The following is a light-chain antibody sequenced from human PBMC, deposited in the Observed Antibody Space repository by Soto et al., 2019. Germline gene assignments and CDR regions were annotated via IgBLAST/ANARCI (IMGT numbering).Light chain of an antibody. Sequence: QSALTQPPSASGSPGQSVTISCTGTSSDVGGYNYVSWYQQHPGKAPKLMVYEVSQRPSGVPDRFSGSKSGNTASLTVSGLQAEDEADYYCSSYEGSNNLVFGGGTKLTVL. J-gene: IGLJ2*01. CDR2: EVS. CDR1: SSDVGGYNY. V-gene: IGLV2-8*01. CDR3: SSYEGSNNLV.